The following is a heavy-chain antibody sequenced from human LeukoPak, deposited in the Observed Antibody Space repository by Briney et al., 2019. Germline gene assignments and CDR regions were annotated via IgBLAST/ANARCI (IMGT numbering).Heavy chain of an antibody. CDR1: GGSISSSNYY. D-gene: IGHD5-18*01. V-gene: IGHV4-61*02. CDR3: AVPKNSYGLDC. J-gene: IGHJ4*02. Sequence: SETLSLTCTVSGGSISSSNYYWNWIRQPAGKGLEWIGRIYTSGSTNYNPSLKSRVTISVDTSKNQFSLRLSSVTAADTAVYYCAVPKNSYGLDCWGQGTLVTVSS. CDR2: IYTSGST.